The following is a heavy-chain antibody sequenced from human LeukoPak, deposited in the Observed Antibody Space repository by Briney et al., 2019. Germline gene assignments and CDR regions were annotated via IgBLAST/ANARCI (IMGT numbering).Heavy chain of an antibody. CDR1: GFTFSSYA. V-gene: IGHV3-66*02. CDR3: ARDTPRYCSSTSCSRDAFDI. J-gene: IGHJ3*02. Sequence: GGSLRLSCAASGFTFSSYAMSWVRQAPGKGLEWVSVIYSGGSTYYADSVKGRFTISRDNSKNTLYLQMNSLRAEDTAVYYCARDTPRYCSSTSCSRDAFDIWGQGTMVTVSS. CDR2: IYSGGST. D-gene: IGHD2-2*01.